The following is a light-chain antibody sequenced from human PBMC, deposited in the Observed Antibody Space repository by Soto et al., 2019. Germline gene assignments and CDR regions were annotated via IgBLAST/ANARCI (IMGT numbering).Light chain of an antibody. V-gene: IGKV3-20*01. J-gene: IGKJ4*01. Sequence: DIVMTQSPGTLSFSPGETATLSCRASQSVSSNYVAWFHQKPGQAPRLLIYGASSRATGVPDRFSASGSGKAFTLPISRLEPEDFAVYYFKQYCRSHFTFGRGTKVDIX. CDR3: KQYCRSHFT. CDR1: QSVSSNY. CDR2: GAS.